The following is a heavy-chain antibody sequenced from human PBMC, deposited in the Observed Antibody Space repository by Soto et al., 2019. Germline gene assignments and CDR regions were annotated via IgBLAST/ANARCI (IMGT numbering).Heavy chain of an antibody. V-gene: IGHV4-34*01. CDR3: ARRGEGSYGPYYYYYYMDV. CDR1: GGSFSGYY. J-gene: IGHJ6*03. CDR2: INHSGST. D-gene: IGHD5-18*01. Sequence: SETLSLTCAVYGGSFSGYYWSWIRQPPGKGLEWIGEINHSGSTNYNPSLKSRVTISVDTSKNQFSLELSSVTAADTAVYYCARRGEGSYGPYYYYYYMDVWGKGTTVTVSS.